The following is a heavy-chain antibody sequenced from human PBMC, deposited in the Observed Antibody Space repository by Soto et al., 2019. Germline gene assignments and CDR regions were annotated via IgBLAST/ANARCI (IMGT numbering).Heavy chain of an antibody. D-gene: IGHD2-21*02. Sequence: EVQLLESGGALEQPGGSLTLSCAVSGFSFNAYGMSWVRQAPGKGLEWISFISGGGGTIYYADSVKGRFISSRDNSKSTLYLQMISLSVDDTAVYYCAKDRGNGDTPNIYSYYGIEVWGQGTTVTVSS. J-gene: IGHJ6*02. CDR2: ISGGGGTI. V-gene: IGHV3-23*01. CDR3: AKDRGNGDTPNIYSYYGIEV. CDR1: GFSFNAYG.